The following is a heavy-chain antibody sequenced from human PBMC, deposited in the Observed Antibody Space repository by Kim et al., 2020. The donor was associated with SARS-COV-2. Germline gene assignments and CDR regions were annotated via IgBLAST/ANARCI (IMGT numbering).Heavy chain of an antibody. CDR1: GFTFSTYS. CDR2: IRSSDGSI. V-gene: IGHV3-48*02. J-gene: IGHJ3*02. Sequence: GGSLRLSCAASGFTFSTYSMSWVRQAPGKGPEWVSYIRSSDGSIEHADSVRGRFTISTDNAKNSLYLQMNSLRDEDTAVYYCARDFIFAFDIWGGG. D-gene: IGHD2-21*01. CDR3: ARDFIFAFDI.